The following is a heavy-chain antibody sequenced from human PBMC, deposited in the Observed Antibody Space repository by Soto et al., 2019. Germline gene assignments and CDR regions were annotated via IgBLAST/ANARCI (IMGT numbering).Heavy chain of an antibody. Sequence: QVQLVESGGGVVQPGRSLRLSCAASGFTFSSYGMHWVRQAPGKGLEWVAVASYDGSDKYYADSVKGRFTISRDKSKNTLYLEMNSLRVEENTAVYYCVRGSRYSSSWEGGDYWGQGTLVTVSS. CDR2: ASYDGSDK. J-gene: IGHJ4*02. CDR3: VRGSRYSSSWEGGDY. V-gene: IGHV3-30*03. CDR1: GFTFSSYG. D-gene: IGHD6-13*01.